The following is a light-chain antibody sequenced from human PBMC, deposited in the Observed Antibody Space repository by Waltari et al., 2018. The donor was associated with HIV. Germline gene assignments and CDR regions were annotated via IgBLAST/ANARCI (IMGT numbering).Light chain of an antibody. CDR2: QDS. CDR1: KLGDKY. Sequence: SYELTQPPSVSVSPGQTASITCSGDKLGDKYACWYQQKPGQSPVLVIYQDSKRPSGIPERFSGSNSGNTATLTISGTQAMDEADYYCQACDSSTHNYVFGTGTKVTVL. J-gene: IGLJ1*01. CDR3: QACDSSTHNYV. V-gene: IGLV3-1*01.